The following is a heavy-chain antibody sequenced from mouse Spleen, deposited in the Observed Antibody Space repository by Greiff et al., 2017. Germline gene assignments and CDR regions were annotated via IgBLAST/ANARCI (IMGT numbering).Heavy chain of an antibody. V-gene: IGHV14-2*01. CDR3: ARSAVVAPIAMDY. CDR1: GFNIKDYY. J-gene: IGHJ4*01. D-gene: IGHD1-1*01. CDR2: IDPEDGET. Sequence: EVKLMESGAELVKPGASVKLSCTASGFNIKDYYMHWVKQRTEQGLEWIGRIDPEDGETKYAPKFQGKATITADTSSNTAYLQLSSLTSEDTAVYYCARSAVVAPIAMDYWGQGTSVTVSS.